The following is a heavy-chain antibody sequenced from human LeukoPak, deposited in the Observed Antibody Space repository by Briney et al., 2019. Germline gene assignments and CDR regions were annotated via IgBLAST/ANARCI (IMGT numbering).Heavy chain of an antibody. D-gene: IGHD2-2*01. CDR2: IYHSGST. Sequence: PSETLSLTCAVSGYSISGGYYWGWIRQPPGKGLEWIGSIYHSGSTYYNPSLKSRVTISVDTSKNQFSLKLSSVTAADTAVYYCARIGSTSCYFPRCNWFDPWGQGTLVTVSS. J-gene: IGHJ5*02. CDR1: GYSISGGYY. V-gene: IGHV4-38-2*01. CDR3: ARIGSTSCYFPRCNWFDP.